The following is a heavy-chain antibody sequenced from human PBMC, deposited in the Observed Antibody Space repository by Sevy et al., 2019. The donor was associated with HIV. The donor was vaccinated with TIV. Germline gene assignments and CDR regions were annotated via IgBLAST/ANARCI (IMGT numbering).Heavy chain of an antibody. CDR1: GFTFSSYW. J-gene: IGHJ4*02. CDR3: AREDYDYIWGSLYYFDY. Sequence: GGFLRLSCAASGFTFSSYWMSWVRQAPGKGLEWVANIKQDGSEKYYVDSVKGRFTISRDNAKNSLYLQMNSLRAEDTAVYYCAREDYDYIWGSLYYFDYWGQGTLVTVSS. V-gene: IGHV3-7*03. D-gene: IGHD3-16*01. CDR2: IKQDGSEK.